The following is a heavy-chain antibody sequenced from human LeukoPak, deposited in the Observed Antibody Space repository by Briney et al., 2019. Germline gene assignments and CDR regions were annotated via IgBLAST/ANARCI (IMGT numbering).Heavy chain of an antibody. CDR1: GVSINTHY. V-gene: IGHV4-59*11. CDR3: ARAGPWQIDP. J-gene: IGHJ5*02. Sequence: SETLSLTCIVSGVSINTHYWTWIRQSPGKGLEWIGHIYYTGTTNYSPSLKSRVTISVDRSKNLFSLRLESLTSADTAVYYCARAGPWQIDPWGQGILVTVSS. CDR2: IYYTGTT. D-gene: IGHD3-10*01.